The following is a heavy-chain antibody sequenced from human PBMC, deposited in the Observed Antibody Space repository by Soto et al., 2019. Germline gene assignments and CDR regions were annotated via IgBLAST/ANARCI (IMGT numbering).Heavy chain of an antibody. V-gene: IGHV1-46*01. D-gene: IGHD6-19*01. Sequence: GASVKVSCKASGYTFTNYYMHWVRQAPGQGLEWLGIISPNGDTTTYAPKFQGRVTMTTDTSTSTAYMELRSLRSDDTAVYYCARVAGYSSVSDPWGQGTLVTVSS. CDR2: ISPNGDTT. CDR3: ARVAGYSSVSDP. J-gene: IGHJ5*02. CDR1: GYTFTNYY.